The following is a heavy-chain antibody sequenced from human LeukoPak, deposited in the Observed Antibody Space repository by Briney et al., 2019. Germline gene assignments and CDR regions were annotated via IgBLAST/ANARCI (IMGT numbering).Heavy chain of an antibody. Sequence: GGSLRLSCAASGFTFSSYGMHWVRQAPGKGLEWVAVIWYDGNNKYYADSVKGRFTISRDNSKNTLYLQMNSLRAEDTAVYYCASGDRSSGSPHWGQGTLVIVSS. D-gene: IGHD1-26*01. CDR3: ASGDRSSGSPH. CDR2: IWYDGNNK. CDR1: GFTFSSYG. V-gene: IGHV3-33*08. J-gene: IGHJ4*02.